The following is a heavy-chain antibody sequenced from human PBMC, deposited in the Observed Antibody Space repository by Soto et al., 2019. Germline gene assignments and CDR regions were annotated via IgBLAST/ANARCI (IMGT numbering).Heavy chain of an antibody. Sequence: SETLSLTCTVSGGSISSGGYYWSWIRQHPGKGLEWIGYIYYSGSTYYNPSLKSRVTISVDTSKNQFSLKLSSVTAADTAVYYCARVNYYDSSGYDYWGQGTLVTVSS. CDR3: ARVNYYDSSGYDY. D-gene: IGHD3-22*01. J-gene: IGHJ4*02. CDR2: IYYSGST. CDR1: GGSISSGGYY. V-gene: IGHV4-31*03.